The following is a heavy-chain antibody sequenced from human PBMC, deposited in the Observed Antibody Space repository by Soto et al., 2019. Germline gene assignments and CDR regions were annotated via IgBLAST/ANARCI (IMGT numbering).Heavy chain of an antibody. CDR2: INSDGSST. Sequence: EVQLVESGGGLVQPGGSLRLSCAASGFTFSSYWMHWVRQAPGKGLVWVSRINSDGSSTSYADSVKGRFTISRDNAKNTLYRQMKSLRAEDTAVYYCVRTSLVVAAATREDYWGQGTLVTVSS. CDR3: VRTSLVVAAATREDY. D-gene: IGHD2-15*01. J-gene: IGHJ4*02. V-gene: IGHV3-74*01. CDR1: GFTFSSYW.